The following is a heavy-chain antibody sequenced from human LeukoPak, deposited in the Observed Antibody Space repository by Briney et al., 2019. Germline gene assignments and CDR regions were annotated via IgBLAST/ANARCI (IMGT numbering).Heavy chain of an antibody. Sequence: GGSLRLSCAGSGFTFSSYPMSWVRQAPGKGLQWVSAISNGGGTAYYADSVKGRLTISRDNSKSKLYLQMDSLRAEDTAIYYCAARPRMPPRFDFWGLGTLVTVSS. CDR3: AARPRMPPRFDF. CDR1: GFTFSSYP. J-gene: IGHJ4*02. CDR2: ISNGGGTA. D-gene: IGHD2-2*01. V-gene: IGHV3-23*01.